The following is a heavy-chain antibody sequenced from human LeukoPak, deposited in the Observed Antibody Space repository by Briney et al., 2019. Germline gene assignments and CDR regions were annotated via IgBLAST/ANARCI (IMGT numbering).Heavy chain of an antibody. Sequence: GGSLRLSCAASGFTFSSYGMSWVRQAPGKGLEWVSAISGSGGSTYYADSVKGRFTISRDNSKNTLYLQMNSLKSEDTAVYYCIADLPPPRGYDYPFDYWGQGTLVTVSS. J-gene: IGHJ4*02. CDR3: IADLPPPRGYDYPFDY. CDR2: ISGSGGST. D-gene: IGHD5-12*01. V-gene: IGHV3-23*01. CDR1: GFTFSSYG.